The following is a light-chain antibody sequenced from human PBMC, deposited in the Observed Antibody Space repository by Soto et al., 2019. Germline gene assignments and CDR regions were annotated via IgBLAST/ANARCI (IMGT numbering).Light chain of an antibody. V-gene: IGKV3-20*01. J-gene: IGKJ3*01. CDR3: QQYGSSPLT. CDR1: QSVSSSY. Sequence: EIVLTQSPGTLSLSPGERATLSCRASQSVSSSYSAWYQQKPGQAPSLLIYGASSRATGIPDRFSGSGSGTDFTLSISRLEPEDFAVYYCQQYGSSPLTFGPGTKVDIK. CDR2: GAS.